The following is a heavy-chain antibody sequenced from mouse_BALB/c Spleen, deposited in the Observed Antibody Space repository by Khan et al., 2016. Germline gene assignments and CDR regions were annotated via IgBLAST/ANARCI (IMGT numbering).Heavy chain of an antibody. Sequence: VQLQQSGAELVRPGALVKLSCKASGFNIKDYYMHWVKQRPEQGLEWIGWIDTENGNTIYDPKFQGKASITADTSSNTAYLQLSSLQSGDTAVYYCARPYYGNHAWFGYGGQGTLVTVSA. D-gene: IGHD2-10*01. V-gene: IGHV14-1*02. CDR2: IDTENGNT. CDR1: GFNIKDYY. CDR3: ARPYYGNHAWFGY. J-gene: IGHJ3*01.